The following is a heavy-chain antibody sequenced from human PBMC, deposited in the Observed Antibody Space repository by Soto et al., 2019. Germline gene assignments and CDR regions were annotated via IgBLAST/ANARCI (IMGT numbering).Heavy chain of an antibody. CDR2: IYYSGRT. J-gene: IGHJ5*02. V-gene: IGHV4-59*01. Sequence: SETLSLTCTVSGGSISSYYWSWIRQPPGKGLEWIGYIYYSGRTNYNPSLKSRVTISVDTSKNQFSLKLSSVTAADTALYYCARGYCSSTICYIWDNWFDPWGQGTLVT. D-gene: IGHD2-2*02. CDR3: ARGYCSSTICYIWDNWFDP. CDR1: GGSISSYY.